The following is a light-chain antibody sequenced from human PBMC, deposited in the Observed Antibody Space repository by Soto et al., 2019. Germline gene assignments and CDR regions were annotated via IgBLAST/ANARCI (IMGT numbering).Light chain of an antibody. Sequence: DIQMTQSPSTLSASVGDRVTITCRASQSISNWLAWYQQKPGKAPKLLIYKTSSLESGVPSRFSGSGSGTEFTLTISSLQPDDFATYYCQQRATFGQVTKVEIK. V-gene: IGKV1-5*03. CDR2: KTS. CDR3: QQRAT. CDR1: QSISNW. J-gene: IGKJ1*01.